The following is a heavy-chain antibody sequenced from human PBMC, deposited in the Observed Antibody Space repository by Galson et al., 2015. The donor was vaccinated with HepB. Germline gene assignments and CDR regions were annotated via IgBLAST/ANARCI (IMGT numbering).Heavy chain of an antibody. CDR2: IRNRANSHTT. Sequence: SLRLSCAASGFIFSDYYMDWVRQAPGKGLEWASRIRNRANSHTTEYAASVKGRFSISRDDSKNSLYLQMNSLKTEDTVVYYCVRSRRDGYNLDDYWGQGTLVTVSS. CDR1: GFIFSDYY. V-gene: IGHV3-72*01. J-gene: IGHJ4*02. CDR3: VRSRRDGYNLDDY. D-gene: IGHD5-24*01.